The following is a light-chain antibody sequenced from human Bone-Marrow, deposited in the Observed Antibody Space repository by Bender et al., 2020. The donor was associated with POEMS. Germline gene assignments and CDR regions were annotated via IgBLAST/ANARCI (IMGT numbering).Light chain of an antibody. V-gene: IGLV4-69*01. CDR1: SDHSSYA. CDR2: ISSDGSH. J-gene: IGLJ3*02. Sequence: QLAVSQSPSASASLGASVKLTCTLSSDHSSYAIAWHQQQPGKGPRFLLEISSDGSHSRGDGIPDRFSGSPSGAERYLTISSLQSEDEADYFCQTWGTGIQVFGGGTKLTVL. CDR3: QTWGTGIQV.